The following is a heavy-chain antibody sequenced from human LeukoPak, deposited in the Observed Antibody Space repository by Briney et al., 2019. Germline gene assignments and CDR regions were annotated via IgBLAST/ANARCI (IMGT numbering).Heavy chain of an antibody. CDR1: GFTFSSYG. Sequence: GGSLRLSCAASGFTFSSYGMHWVRQAPGKGLEWVAVISYDGRNKYYADSVKGRFTISRDNSKNTLYLQMNSLRAEDTAVYYCAKVSSSSWSAFDYWGQGTLVTVSS. CDR2: ISYDGRNK. J-gene: IGHJ4*02. CDR3: AKVSSSSWSAFDY. D-gene: IGHD6-13*01. V-gene: IGHV3-30*18.